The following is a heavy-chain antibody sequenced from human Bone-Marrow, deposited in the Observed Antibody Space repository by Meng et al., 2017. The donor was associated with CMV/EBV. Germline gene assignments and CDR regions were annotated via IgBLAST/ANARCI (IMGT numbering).Heavy chain of an antibody. Sequence: GESLKISCAASGFTFSSYEMNWVRQAPGKGLEWVSYISSSGSTIYYADSVKGRFTISRDNAKNSLYLQMNSLRAEDTAVYYCARGSVGRLGFDHSAFDIWGQGTMVTVSS. CDR1: GFTFSSYE. D-gene: IGHD3-10*01. CDR3: ARGSVGRLGFDHSAFDI. V-gene: IGHV3-48*03. CDR2: ISSSGSTI. J-gene: IGHJ3*02.